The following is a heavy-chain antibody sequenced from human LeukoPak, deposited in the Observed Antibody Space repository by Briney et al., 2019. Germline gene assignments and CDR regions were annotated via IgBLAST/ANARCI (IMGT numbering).Heavy chain of an antibody. CDR3: ARDKLRYYDRSGSYYFDY. CDR1: GDTFSSYT. J-gene: IGHJ4*02. D-gene: IGHD3-22*01. CDR2: LIPIFGTA. Sequence: ASVKVSCKASGDTFSSYTISWVRQPPGQGLEWMGGLIPIFGTANYAQKFQGRVTITADESTSTAYMELSSLRSEDTAVYYCARDKLRYYDRSGSYYFDYWGQGTLVTVSS. V-gene: IGHV1-69*13.